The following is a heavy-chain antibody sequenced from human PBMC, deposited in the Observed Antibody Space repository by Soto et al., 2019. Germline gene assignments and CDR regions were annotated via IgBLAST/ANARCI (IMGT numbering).Heavy chain of an antibody. CDR2: IYSGGST. Sequence: EVQVVESGGGLIQPGGSLRLSCEVSGFSVTANYMSWVRQAPGKGLEWVSVIYSGGSTYYIDSVKGRFSISRDISKNTLYLQMNRLYAEDTAVYYCHGYGYWGQGTLVTVSS. J-gene: IGHJ4*02. D-gene: IGHD5-12*01. CDR3: HGYGY. V-gene: IGHV3-53*01. CDR1: GFSVTANY.